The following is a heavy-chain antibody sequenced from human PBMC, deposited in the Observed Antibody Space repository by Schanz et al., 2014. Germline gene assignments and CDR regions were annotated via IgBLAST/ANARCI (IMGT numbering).Heavy chain of an antibody. V-gene: IGHV3-30*04. CDR3: AKLDGYAYGSMGQEYFDY. Sequence: VQLLESGGGLVQPGGSLRLSCAASGFTFSSNAMCWVRQAPGKGLEWVAVISFDGNKYYADSVKGRFTISRDNSKNTVHLQMNSLRAEDTAVYYCAKLDGYAYGSMGQEYFDYWGQGTLVAVSS. CDR2: ISFDGNK. J-gene: IGHJ4*02. D-gene: IGHD5-18*01. CDR1: GFTFSSNA.